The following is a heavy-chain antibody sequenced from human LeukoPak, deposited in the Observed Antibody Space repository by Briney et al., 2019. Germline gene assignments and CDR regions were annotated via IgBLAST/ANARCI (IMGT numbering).Heavy chain of an antibody. CDR3: AKSGTTSSWSPRVKTYFDY. J-gene: IGHJ4*02. CDR2: ISYDGSNK. CDR1: GFTFSSYA. Sequence: GALRLSCAASGFTFSSYAMHWVRQAPGKGLEWVAVISYDGSNKYYADSVKGRFTISRDNSKNTLYLQMDSLRAEDTAVYYCAKSGTTSSWSPRVKTYFDYWGQGTLVTVSS. V-gene: IGHV3-30*04. D-gene: IGHD6-13*01.